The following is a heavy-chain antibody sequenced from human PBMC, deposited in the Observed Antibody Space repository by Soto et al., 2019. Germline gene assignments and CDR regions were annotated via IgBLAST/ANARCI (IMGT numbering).Heavy chain of an antibody. J-gene: IGHJ6*02. CDR1: GYTFIGYY. Sequence: ASVKVSCKAFGYTFIGYYMYWVRQAPGQGLEWMGWINPRSGDTKYPQKFQGRVTMTRDTSISTAHMELSRLRSDDTAVYYCARDFYYYGLDVWGQGTTVTVSS. CDR2: INPRSGDT. CDR3: ARDFYYYGLDV. V-gene: IGHV1-2*02.